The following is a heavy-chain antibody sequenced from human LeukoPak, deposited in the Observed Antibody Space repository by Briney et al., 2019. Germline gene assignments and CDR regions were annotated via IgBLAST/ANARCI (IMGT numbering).Heavy chain of an antibody. J-gene: IGHJ4*02. D-gene: IGHD1-1*01. Sequence: GGSLRLSCAASGFTFSSYSMNGVRRAPGKELEGLAVIRYEGSNKYYADSVKGRFTLSRENSKNTLYLQMNRLRAEDKAVYHCAKLYKWHGPPFDYWGQGTLVTVSS. CDR3: AKLYKWHGPPFDY. CDR2: IRYEGSNK. V-gene: IGHV3-30*02. CDR1: GFTFSSYS.